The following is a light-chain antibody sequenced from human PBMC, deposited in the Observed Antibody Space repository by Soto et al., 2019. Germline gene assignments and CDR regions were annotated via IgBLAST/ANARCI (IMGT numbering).Light chain of an antibody. CDR2: GAS. J-gene: IGKJ2*01. Sequence: EIVLTQSPGTLSLSPGERATLSCRASQSVSRSYLAWYQQKPGQAPRLLIYGASSSATGIPDRFSGSGSGTDFTLTISRLETEDFAVYYCQQYGSSPGYTFGQGTKLEIK. V-gene: IGKV3-20*01. CDR3: QQYGSSPGYT. CDR1: QSVSRSY.